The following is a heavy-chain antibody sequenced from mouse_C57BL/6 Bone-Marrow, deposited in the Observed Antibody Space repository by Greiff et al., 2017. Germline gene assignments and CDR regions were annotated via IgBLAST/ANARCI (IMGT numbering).Heavy chain of an antibody. V-gene: IGHV1-64*01. CDR3: ARENYYGSSFYDARDY. J-gene: IGHJ4*01. CDR2: IHPNSGST. D-gene: IGHD1-1*01. Sequence: QVQLQQPGAELVKPGASVKLSCKASGYTFTSYWMHWVKQRPGQGLEWIGMIHPNSGSTNYNEKFKSKATLTVDKSSSTAYMQLSSLTSEDSEVYYCARENYYGSSFYDARDYWGQGTSVTVSS. CDR1: GYTFTSYW.